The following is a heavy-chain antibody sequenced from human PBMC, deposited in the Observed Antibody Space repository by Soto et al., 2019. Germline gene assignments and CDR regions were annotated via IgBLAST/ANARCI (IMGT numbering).Heavy chain of an antibody. D-gene: IGHD3-3*01. CDR2: ISSSGSSI. V-gene: IGHV3-11*01. Sequence: GGSLRLSCAASGFTFSDYYMSWIRQAPGKGVEWVSYISSSGSSIYYADSVKGRFTISRDNAKNSLYLQMNSLRAEDTAVYYCASHDFWSGYYPSWGQGTLVTVSS. CDR3: ASHDFWSGYYPS. J-gene: IGHJ5*02. CDR1: GFTFSDYY.